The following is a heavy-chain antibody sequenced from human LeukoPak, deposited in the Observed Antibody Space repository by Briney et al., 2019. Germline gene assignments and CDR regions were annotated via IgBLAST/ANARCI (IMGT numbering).Heavy chain of an antibody. Sequence: SVKVSCKASGGTFSSYTISWVRQAPGQGLEWMGRIIPILGIANYAQKFQGRVTITADKSTSTAYMELSSLRSEDTAVYYCARDRSGYNPECFQHWGQGTLVTVSS. CDR3: ARDRSGYNPECFQH. CDR2: IIPILGIA. D-gene: IGHD3-22*01. CDR1: GGTFSSYT. V-gene: IGHV1-69*04. J-gene: IGHJ1*01.